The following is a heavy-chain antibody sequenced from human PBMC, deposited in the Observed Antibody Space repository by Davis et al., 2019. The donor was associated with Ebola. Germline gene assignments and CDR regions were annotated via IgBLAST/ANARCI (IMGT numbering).Heavy chain of an antibody. V-gene: IGHV6-1*01. J-gene: IGHJ5*02. D-gene: IGHD5-12*01. CDR2: TYYNSKWYS. Sequence: PSETLSLTCDISGDSVSINSAGRNWIRQSPSRGLEWLGRTYYNSKWYSDYATSVRGRITINADTSGNKFYLQLNSVTPDDTAVYYCTRGWLRGWFDPWGQGTQVIVSS. CDR3: TRGWLRGWFDP. CDR1: GDSVSINSAG.